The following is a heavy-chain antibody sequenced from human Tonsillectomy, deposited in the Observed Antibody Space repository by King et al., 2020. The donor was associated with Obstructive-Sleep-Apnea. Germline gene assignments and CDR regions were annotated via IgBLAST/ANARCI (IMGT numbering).Heavy chain of an antibody. V-gene: IGHV3-9*01. J-gene: IGHJ5*02. CDR3: ARSITMSGGGDWFDP. Sequence: VQLVESGGGLVQPGRSLRLSCAASGFTFDGYAMHWVRQAPGKGLEWVSGISWNSGRLGYADSVKGRFTISRDNVKNSLYLQMNSLRAEDTALYYCARSITMSGGGDWFDPWGQGTLVTVSS. CDR2: ISWNSGRL. D-gene: IGHD3-10*02. CDR1: GFTFDGYA.